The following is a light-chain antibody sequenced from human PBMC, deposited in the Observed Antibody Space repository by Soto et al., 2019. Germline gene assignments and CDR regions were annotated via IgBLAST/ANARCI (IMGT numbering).Light chain of an antibody. V-gene: IGKV3-20*01. J-gene: IGKJ1*01. Sequence: EIVFTQSPATLSLSPGERATLSCRASQSVSTFLAWYQHKPGQAPRLRIHDASNRATGIPDRLSGSGSGTDFTLTIVRLEPEDFAVYYCQQYGTSPRTFGRGTKVDI. CDR1: QSVSTF. CDR3: QQYGTSPRT. CDR2: DAS.